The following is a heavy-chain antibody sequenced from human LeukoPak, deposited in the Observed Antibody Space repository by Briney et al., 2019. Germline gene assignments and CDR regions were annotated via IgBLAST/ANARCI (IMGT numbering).Heavy chain of an antibody. CDR1: GFTFSSYA. CDR2: ISGSGGST. D-gene: IGHD4-11*01. Sequence: GGSLRLSCAASGFTFSSYAMSWVRQAPGKGLEWVSAISGSGGSTYYADSVKGRFTISRDNSKNTLYLQMNSLRAEDTAVYYCAKLGLRTVTTFLDYWGQGTLVTVSS. CDR3: AKLGLRTVTTFLDY. V-gene: IGHV3-23*01. J-gene: IGHJ4*02.